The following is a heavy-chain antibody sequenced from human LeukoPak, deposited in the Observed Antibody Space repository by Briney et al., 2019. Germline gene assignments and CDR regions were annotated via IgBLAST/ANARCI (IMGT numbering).Heavy chain of an antibody. D-gene: IGHD2-15*01. Sequence: PSETLSLTCTVSGGSISSSSYYWGWIRQPPGKGLEWIGSIYYSGSTYYNPSLKSRVTISVDTSKNQFSLKLSSVTAADTAVYYCARHRCGGRCSGGSCYKDYWGQGTLVTVSS. V-gene: IGHV4-39*01. CDR3: ARHRCGGRCSGGSCYKDY. J-gene: IGHJ4*02. CDR1: GGSISSSSYY. CDR2: IYYSGST.